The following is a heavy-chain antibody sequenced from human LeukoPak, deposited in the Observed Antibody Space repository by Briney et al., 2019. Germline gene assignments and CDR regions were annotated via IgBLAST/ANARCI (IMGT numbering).Heavy chain of an antibody. CDR3: ASSGPYGYFDF. Sequence: GGSLRLSCAASGFTFSTYWMHWVRQVPGKGLMWISRINSDRSHIAYADSVRGRFTISRDNAKNTLLLQMSSLRVEDTAMYYCASSGPYGYFDFWGQGALVTVSS. D-gene: IGHD3-10*01. J-gene: IGHJ4*02. CDR1: GFTFSTYW. V-gene: IGHV3-74*01. CDR2: INSDRSHI.